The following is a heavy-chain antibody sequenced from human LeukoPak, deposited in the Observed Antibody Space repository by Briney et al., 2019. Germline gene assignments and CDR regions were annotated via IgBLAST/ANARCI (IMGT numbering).Heavy chain of an antibody. D-gene: IGHD3-22*01. CDR3: AGEPQYYYDSGGYYES. CDR2: IYYSGST. V-gene: IGHV4-39*07. Sequence: TSETLSLTCTVSGGSISSSPFSWGWIRQPPGKGLEWIGSIYYSGSTYYNPSLKSRVTISVDTSKNQFSLKLSSVTAADTAVYYCAGEPQYYYDSGGYYESWGQGTLVTVSS. CDR1: GGSISSSPFS. J-gene: IGHJ5*02.